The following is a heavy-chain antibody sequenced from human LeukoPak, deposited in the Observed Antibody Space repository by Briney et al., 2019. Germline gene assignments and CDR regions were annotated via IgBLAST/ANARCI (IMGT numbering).Heavy chain of an antibody. Sequence: SETLSLTCTVSGDSIFDDYWTWIRQPPGKGLEWIGFVYKRQSANYHPSLESRLTISVDTSNNQFSLKLMSATAADAAVYYCASVSGPGVATGSRTFDLWGQGTMVTVSS. CDR3: ASVSGPGVATGSRTFDL. CDR1: GDSIFDDY. D-gene: IGHD2-8*01. V-gene: IGHV4-59*01. J-gene: IGHJ3*01. CDR2: VYKRQSA.